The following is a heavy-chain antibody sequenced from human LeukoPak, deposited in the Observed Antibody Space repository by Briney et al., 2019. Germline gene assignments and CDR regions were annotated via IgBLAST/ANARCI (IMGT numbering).Heavy chain of an antibody. CDR2: ISAYNGNT. V-gene: IGHV1-18*01. J-gene: IGHJ4*02. Sequence: ASVKVSCKAPGYTFTSYGISWVRQAPGQGLEWMGWISAYNGNTNYAQKLQGRVTMTTDTSTSTAYMELRSLRSDDTAVYYCARVPPEYISSSWYCLDYWGQGTLVTVSS. CDR1: GYTFTSYG. D-gene: IGHD6-13*01. CDR3: ARVPPEYISSSWYCLDY.